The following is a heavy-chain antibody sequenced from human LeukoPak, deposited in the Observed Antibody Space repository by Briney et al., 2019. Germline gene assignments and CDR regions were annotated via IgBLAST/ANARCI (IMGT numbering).Heavy chain of an antibody. D-gene: IGHD6-19*01. CDR3: ASGGDPQWLVHGEY. CDR2: LYSAGST. V-gene: IGHV3-53*01. J-gene: IGHJ4*02. Sequence: AGGSLRLSCAASGFSVSSNYMIWVRQAPGKGLDWVSVLYSAGSTYFADSVKGRFTISRDNSKNTLYLQMNSLKPEDTAVYYCASGGDPQWLVHGEYWGQGTLVTVSS. CDR1: GFSVSSNY.